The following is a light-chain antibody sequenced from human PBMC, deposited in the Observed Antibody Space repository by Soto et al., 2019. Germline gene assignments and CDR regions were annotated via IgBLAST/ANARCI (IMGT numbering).Light chain of an antibody. CDR2: GAS. Sequence: VLSQSPATLSLAPVERATLSCRASQFLSSYLAWYQLKPGQAPRLLVYGASIRATGIPARFSGSGSGTEYSLTISSLQSEDFGVYFCQQYDQWWTLGQGTKVDIK. V-gene: IGKV3-15*01. J-gene: IGKJ1*01. CDR1: QFLSSY. CDR3: QQYDQWWT.